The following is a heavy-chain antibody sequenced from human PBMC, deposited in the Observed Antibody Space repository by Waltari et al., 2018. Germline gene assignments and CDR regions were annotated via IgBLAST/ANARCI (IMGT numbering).Heavy chain of an antibody. V-gene: IGHV3-53*01. CDR2: IYSGGST. Sequence: EVQLVESGGGLIEPGGSLRPSCAASGFTVRSNYMSWVRQAPGKGLEWVCVIYSGGSTCYADSWKGLFTISRDSSKTTLYLQMSSLGAEDTAVYYCAQASKSHYGGTTPVDYWGQGPLVTVSS. J-gene: IGHJ4*02. D-gene: IGHD4-17*01. CDR1: GFTVRSNY. CDR3: AQASKSHYGGTTPVDY.